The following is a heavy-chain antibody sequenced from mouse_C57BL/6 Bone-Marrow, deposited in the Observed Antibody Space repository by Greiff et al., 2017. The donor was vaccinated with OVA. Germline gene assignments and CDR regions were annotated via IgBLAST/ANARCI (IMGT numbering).Heavy chain of an antibody. V-gene: IGHV1-69*01. CDR3: ASGYDYGGGPYSYFDV. Sequence: QVQLQQPGAELVMPGASVKLSCKASGYTFTSYWMHWVKQRPGQGLEWIGAIDPSDSYTNYNQKFKGKSTLTVDKSSRTAYMQLSSLTSEDSAVYYCASGYDYGGGPYSYFDVWGTGTTVTVSS. J-gene: IGHJ1*03. CDR2: IDPSDSYT. D-gene: IGHD2-4*01. CDR1: GYTFTSYW.